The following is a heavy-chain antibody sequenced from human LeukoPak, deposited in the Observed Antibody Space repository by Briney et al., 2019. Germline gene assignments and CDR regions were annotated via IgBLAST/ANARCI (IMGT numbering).Heavy chain of an antibody. J-gene: IGHJ4*02. CDR1: GFTFSSYA. D-gene: IGHD5-18*01. V-gene: IGHV3-23*01. CDR3: WKVRYSYGYVRY. Sequence: GGSLRLTCAASGFTFSSYAMSWLRQAPGKGLEWVSAISGSGGSTYYADSVKGRFIIYRDNSKHTLYLQMNSLRAEDRAVYDFWKVRYSYGYVRYWGQGILVTVSS. CDR2: ISGSGGST.